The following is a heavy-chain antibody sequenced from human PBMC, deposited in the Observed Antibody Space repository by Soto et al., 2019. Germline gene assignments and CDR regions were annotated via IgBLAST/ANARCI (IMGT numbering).Heavy chain of an antibody. D-gene: IGHD5-12*01. Sequence: EVQLLESGGGLVQPGGSLRLSCAASGFTFNTYAMSWVRQAPGKGLEWVSGISGSGGSTLYTDSVKGRFTISRDNSKNTLFLQMNSLRAEDTAVYYCAKVMASIGPTILLFDYWGQGTLVTVSS. CDR2: ISGSGGST. CDR1: GFTFNTYA. V-gene: IGHV3-23*01. J-gene: IGHJ4*02. CDR3: AKVMASIGPTILLFDY.